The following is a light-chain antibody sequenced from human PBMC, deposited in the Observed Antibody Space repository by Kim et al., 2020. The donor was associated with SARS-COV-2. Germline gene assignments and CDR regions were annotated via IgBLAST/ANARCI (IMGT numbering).Light chain of an antibody. CDR2: KIS. CDR3: MRATQFPLT. Sequence: PASISCRSSQRLVYSDGNTYLSWPPPRPGPPPRLLIYKISNRCSGVPVRFSGSGAGTDFTQKRSRVEAGDGGVYYCMRATQFPLTLRGGTKVDI. J-gene: IGKJ4*01. V-gene: IGKV2-24*01. CDR1: QRLVYSDGNTY.